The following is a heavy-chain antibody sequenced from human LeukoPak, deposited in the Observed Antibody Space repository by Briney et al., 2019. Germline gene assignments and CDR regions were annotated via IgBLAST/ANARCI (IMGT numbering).Heavy chain of an antibody. CDR3: ARDPVSPDGYNSYYYYGMDV. J-gene: IGHJ6*02. CDR2: IIPILGIA. D-gene: IGHD5-24*01. V-gene: IGHV1-69*04. CDR1: GGTFSSYA. Sequence: ASVKVYCKASGGTFSSYAISWVRQAPGQGLEWMGRIIPILGIANYAQKFQGRVTITADKSTSTAYMELSSLRSEDTAVYYCARDPVSPDGYNSYYYYGMDVWGQGTTVTVSS.